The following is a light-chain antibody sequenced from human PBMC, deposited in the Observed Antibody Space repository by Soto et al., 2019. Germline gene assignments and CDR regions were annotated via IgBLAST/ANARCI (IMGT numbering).Light chain of an antibody. CDR1: HTISSW. CDR2: KAS. V-gene: IGKV1-5*03. J-gene: IGKJ1*01. Sequence: DIQMTQSPSTLSGSVGDRVTIPCRASHTISSWLAWYQQKPGKAPKLLIYKASTLKSGVPSRFSGSGSGTEFTLTISSLQPDDFATYYCQHYNSYSEAFGQGTKVDI. CDR3: QHYNSYSEA.